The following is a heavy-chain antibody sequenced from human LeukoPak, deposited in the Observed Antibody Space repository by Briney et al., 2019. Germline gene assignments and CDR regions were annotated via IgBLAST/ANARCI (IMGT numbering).Heavy chain of an antibody. CDR1: GFTFSDYY. D-gene: IGHD6-19*01. J-gene: IGHJ4*02. CDR3: AGKHSSDWLDPGDNIDY. V-gene: IGHV3-11*04. CDR2: ISSSGSTI. Sequence: PGGSLRLSCAASGFTFSDYYMSWIRQAPGKGLEWVSYISSSGSTIYYADSVKGRFTISRDNAKNSPYLQMTSLRAEDTAVYYCAGKHSSDWLDPGDNIDYWGQGTLVTVSS.